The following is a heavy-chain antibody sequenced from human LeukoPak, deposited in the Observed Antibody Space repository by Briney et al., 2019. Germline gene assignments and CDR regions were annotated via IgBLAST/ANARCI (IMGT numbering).Heavy chain of an antibody. J-gene: IGHJ4*02. V-gene: IGHV4-59*01. Sequence: PSETLSLTCTVSGGSISTYYWSWIRQPPGKGLEWIGYIYYSGSTNYNPSLKSRVTISVDTSKNQFSLKLNSVSAADTAVYYCARDLGGSYWSPYYFDYWGQGTLVTVSS. CDR3: ARDLGGSYWSPYYFDY. CDR1: GGSISTYY. CDR2: IYYSGST. D-gene: IGHD1-26*01.